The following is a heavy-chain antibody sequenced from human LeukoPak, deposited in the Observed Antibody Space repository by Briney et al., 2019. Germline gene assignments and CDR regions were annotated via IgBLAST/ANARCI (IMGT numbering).Heavy chain of an antibody. V-gene: IGHV3-21*06. J-gene: IGHJ4*02. CDR3: ATETNGRHYDY. D-gene: IGHD1-14*01. Sequence: PGGSLTLSCTPSGLTFSTPGFNWVRQAPGKGLEWVASICPTGSHRYPADSIKGRYITPRDNANNFLYLQMNSLRAEDTAVYYCATETNGRHYDYWGQGTLLTVSS. CDR1: GLTFSTPG. CDR2: ICPTGSHR.